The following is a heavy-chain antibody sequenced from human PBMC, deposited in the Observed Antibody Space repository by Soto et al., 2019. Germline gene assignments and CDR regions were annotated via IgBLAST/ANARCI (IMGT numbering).Heavy chain of an antibody. CDR1: GGPIINGDSY. CDR2: INYRGTT. J-gene: IGHJ4*02. Sequence: SEPLSLTCTVSGGPIINGDSYLNWIQQHPEKGLEWMGYINYRGTTNYNPALKSRILISIDTSKNQFSLRLTSVTAADTAVYYCAKTATGAVHNWGQRNLVTISS. D-gene: IGHD1-1*01. CDR3: AKTATGAVHN. V-gene: IGHV4-31*03.